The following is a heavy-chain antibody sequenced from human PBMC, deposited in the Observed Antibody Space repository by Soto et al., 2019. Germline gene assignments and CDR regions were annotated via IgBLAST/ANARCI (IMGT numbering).Heavy chain of an antibody. CDR2: IYYSGST. CDR1: GGSISSSSYY. D-gene: IGHD6-13*01. V-gene: IGHV4-39*01. J-gene: IGHJ3*02. CDR3: ARLCIAAAGTWGAFDI. Sequence: SEILSLTCTVSGGSISSSSYYWGWIRQPPGKGLEWIGSIYYSGSTYYSPSLKSRVTISVDTSKNQFSLKLSSVTAADTAVYYCARLCIAAAGTWGAFDIWGQGTMVTVSS.